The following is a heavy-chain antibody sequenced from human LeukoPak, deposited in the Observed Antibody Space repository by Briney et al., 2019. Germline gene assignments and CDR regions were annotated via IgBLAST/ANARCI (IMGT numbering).Heavy chain of an antibody. D-gene: IGHD2-2*01. V-gene: IGHV3-21*01. CDR2: ISSSSSYI. CDR3: ARARVPAASDYYYYMDV. Sequence: GGSLSLSCAASGFTFSSYSMNWVRQAPGKGLEWVSSISSSSSYIYYADSVKGRFTISRDNAKNSLYLQMNSLRAEDTAVYYCARARVPAASDYYYYMDVWGKGTTVTVSS. CDR1: GFTFSSYS. J-gene: IGHJ6*03.